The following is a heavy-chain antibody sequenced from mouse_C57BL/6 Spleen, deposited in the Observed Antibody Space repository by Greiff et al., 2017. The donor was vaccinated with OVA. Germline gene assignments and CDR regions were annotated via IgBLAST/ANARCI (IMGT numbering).Heavy chain of an antibody. D-gene: IGHD1-1*01. J-gene: IGHJ1*03. CDR1: GYTFTDYY. V-gene: IGHV1-76*01. Sequence: QVQLKQSGAELVRPGASVKLSCKASGYTFTDYYINWVKQRPGQGLEWIARIYPGSGNTYYNEKFKGKATLTAEKSSSTAYMQLSSLTSEDSAVYFCARSSGSPHWYFDVWGTGTTVTVSS. CDR3: ARSSGSPHWYFDV. CDR2: IYPGSGNT.